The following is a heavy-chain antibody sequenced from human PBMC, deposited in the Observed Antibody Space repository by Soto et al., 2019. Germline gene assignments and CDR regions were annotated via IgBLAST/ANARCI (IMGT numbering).Heavy chain of an antibody. CDR3: TTTGDYYYRMDV. V-gene: IGHV3-15*05. J-gene: IGHJ6*02. CDR2: IKSKTDGGTT. Sequence: EVQLVESGGGLVKPGGSLRLYCAASGFTFSNAWMSWVRQAPGKGLEWVGRIKSKTDGGTTDYAAPVKGRFTISRDDSKNTLYLQMNSLKTEDTAVYYCTTTGDYYYRMDVWGQGTTVTVSS. CDR1: GFTFSNAW.